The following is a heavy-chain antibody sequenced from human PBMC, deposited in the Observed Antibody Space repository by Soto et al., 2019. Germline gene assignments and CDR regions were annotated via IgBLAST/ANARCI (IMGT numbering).Heavy chain of an antibody. CDR3: ARDSKSPPNYYYYYGMDV. J-gene: IGHJ6*02. Sequence: PGASLRLSCAASGFPVSSNYMSLERQAPGKGLEWVSVIYSGGSTYYADSVKGRFTISRDNSKNSLYLQMNSLRAEDTAVYYCARDSKSPPNYYYYYGMDVLGQGTTVNVSS. CDR2: IYSGGST. V-gene: IGHV3-53*01. CDR1: GFPVSSNY.